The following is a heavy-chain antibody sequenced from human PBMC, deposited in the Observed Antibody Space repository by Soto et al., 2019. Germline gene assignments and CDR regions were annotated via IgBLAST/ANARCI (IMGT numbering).Heavy chain of an antibody. CDR2: IYYSGTT. J-gene: IGHJ4*02. Sequence: SETLSLTCTVSGGSISSYYWSWIRQPPGKGLEWIGFIYYSGTTNYNPSLKSRVTISVGTSKNQFSLKLTSVTAADTAVYYCARDVGGGGYFDYWGQGTLVTVSS. D-gene: IGHD6-13*01. V-gene: IGHV4-59*01. CDR1: GGSISSYY. CDR3: ARDVGGGGYFDY.